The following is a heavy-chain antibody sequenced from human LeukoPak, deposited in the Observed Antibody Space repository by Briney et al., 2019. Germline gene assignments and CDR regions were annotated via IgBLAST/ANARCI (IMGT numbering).Heavy chain of an antibody. D-gene: IGHD3-3*01. J-gene: IGHJ4*02. CDR1: GFTFGDYA. Sequence: GGSLRLSCTAPGFTFGDYAMSWVRQAPGKGLEWVGFIRSKAYGGTTEYAASVKGRFTISRDDSKSIAYLQMNSLKTEDTAVYYCTRGDPWSGYIPFDYWGQGTLVTVSS. V-gene: IGHV3-49*04. CDR2: IRSKAYGGTT. CDR3: TRGDPWSGYIPFDY.